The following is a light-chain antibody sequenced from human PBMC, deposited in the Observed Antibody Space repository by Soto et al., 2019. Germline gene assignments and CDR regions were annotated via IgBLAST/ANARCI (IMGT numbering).Light chain of an antibody. CDR2: GAS. CDR1: QSISSN. Sequence: EVVMTQSPATLSVSPGERATLSCRASQSISSNLAWYQQTPGQPPRLLIYGASTRATGIPARFGGSGSGTEFTLTISSLQSEDFAVYYCQPYNNWPPWTFGQGTKVEIK. CDR3: QPYNNWPPWT. J-gene: IGKJ1*01. V-gene: IGKV3-15*01.